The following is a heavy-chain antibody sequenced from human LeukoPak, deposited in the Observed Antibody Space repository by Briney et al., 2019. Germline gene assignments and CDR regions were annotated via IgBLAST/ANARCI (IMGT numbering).Heavy chain of an antibody. V-gene: IGHV4-34*01. CDR1: GGSFSGYY. Sequence: TSETLSLTCAVYGGSFSGYYWSWIRQPPGKGLEWIGEINHSGSTNYNPSLKSRVTISVDTSENQFSLKLSSVTAADTAVYYCARGVRRLIPTYYYYMDVWGKGTTVTVSS. J-gene: IGHJ6*03. D-gene: IGHD2-2*02. CDR3: ARGVRRLIPTYYYYMDV. CDR2: INHSGST.